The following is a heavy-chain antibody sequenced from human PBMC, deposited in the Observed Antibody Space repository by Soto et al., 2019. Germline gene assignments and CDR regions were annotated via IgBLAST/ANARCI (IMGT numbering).Heavy chain of an antibody. D-gene: IGHD4-4*01. CDR2: IYYSGAT. J-gene: IGHJ3*02. CDR3: ARPPTPLRATDAFDI. Sequence: WTWSRQPPGKGLEWIGCIYYSGATFYNPSLQSRLSISIDTSKNRFSLNLSSVTAADTAVYYCARPPTPLRATDAFDIWGQGTSVIVSS. V-gene: IGHV4-30-4*08.